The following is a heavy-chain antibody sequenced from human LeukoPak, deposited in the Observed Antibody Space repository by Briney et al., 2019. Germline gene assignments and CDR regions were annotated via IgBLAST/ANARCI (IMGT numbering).Heavy chain of an antibody. CDR1: GYTFTGYY. V-gene: IGHV1-2*02. CDR2: INPNSGGT. Sequence: ASVKVSCKASGYTFTGYYMHWVRQAPGQGLEWMGWINPNSGGTNYAQKFQGRVTMTRDTYISTAYMELSRLRSDDTAVYYCAREIRLRLTRSPNDILATGYWGQGTLVAVSS. D-gene: IGHD3-9*01. J-gene: IGHJ4*02. CDR3: AREIRLRLTRSPNDILATGY.